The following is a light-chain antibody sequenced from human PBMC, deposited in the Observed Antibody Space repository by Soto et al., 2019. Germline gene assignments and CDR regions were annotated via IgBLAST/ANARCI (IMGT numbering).Light chain of an antibody. CDR2: DAS. J-gene: IGKJ4*01. CDR1: QDIVTN. V-gene: IGKV3-15*01. Sequence: ASQDIVTNVAWYQQRPGQAPRLLIYDASTRATDIPARFSGSGSGTEFTLTISGLQSADSAVYYCQQYSNWPPRLTFGGGTKVDIK. CDR3: QQYSNWPPRLT.